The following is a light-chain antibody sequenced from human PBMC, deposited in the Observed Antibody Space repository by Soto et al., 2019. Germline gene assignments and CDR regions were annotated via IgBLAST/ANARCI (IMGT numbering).Light chain of an antibody. CDR2: SSS. CDR1: QTVTTY. V-gene: IGKV3-11*01. J-gene: IGKJ4*01. Sequence: EIVLTQSPATLSLSPGERATLSCRASQTVTTYLAWYQQKPGQAPRLLIVSSSRRPTDVPARFSGSGSGTDFTLTISSLQSEDFAVYYCQQFSSYPLTVGGGNKVDSK. CDR3: QQFSSYPLT.